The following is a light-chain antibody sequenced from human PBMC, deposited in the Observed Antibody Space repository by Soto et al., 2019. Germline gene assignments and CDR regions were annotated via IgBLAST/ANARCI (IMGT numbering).Light chain of an antibody. CDR3: QSYDNSLSGSRV. CDR1: SSNIGAGYD. Sequence: QAVVTQPPSVSGAPGQGVTISCTGSSSNIGAGYDVHWYQHLPGTAPKLLIYQSNNRPSGVPDRFSGSKSGASASLAITGLQADDEADYYCQSYDNSLSGSRVFGGGTKLTVL. V-gene: IGLV1-40*01. CDR2: QSN. J-gene: IGLJ3*02.